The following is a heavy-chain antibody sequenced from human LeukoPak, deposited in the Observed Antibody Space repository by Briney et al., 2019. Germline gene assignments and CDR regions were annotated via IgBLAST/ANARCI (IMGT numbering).Heavy chain of an antibody. CDR2: IRTKTNNYAT. V-gene: IGHV3-73*01. J-gene: IGHJ4*02. CDR1: GFTFSVSA. CDR3: TRLDYGHDF. Sequence: GGSLKLSCAASGFTFSVSAIHWVRQASGKGPEWVGRIRTKTNNYATAYLASVKGRFTLSRDDSKSMAYLQMNSLKTEDTAVYYCTRLDYGHDFWGQGTLVTVSS. D-gene: IGHD4-17*01.